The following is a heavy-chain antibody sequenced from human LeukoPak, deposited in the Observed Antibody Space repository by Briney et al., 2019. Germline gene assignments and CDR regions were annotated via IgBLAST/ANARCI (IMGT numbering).Heavy chain of an antibody. CDR2: ISSSGAGT. V-gene: IGHV3-23*01. Sequence: GGSLRLSCTASGFTFSTYAMSWVRQAPGKGLDWVSSISSSGAGTYYADSVKGRFTISRDNSKNTLYLQMNSLRAEDTAVYYCAKLWCSGGSCYEDYWGQGTLVTVSS. CDR1: GFTFSTYA. J-gene: IGHJ4*02. CDR3: AKLWCSGGSCYEDY. D-gene: IGHD2-15*01.